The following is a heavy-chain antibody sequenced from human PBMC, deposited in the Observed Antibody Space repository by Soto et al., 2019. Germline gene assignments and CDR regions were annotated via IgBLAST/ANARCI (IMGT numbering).Heavy chain of an antibody. CDR3: AHSQRRNRCSGGNCYRFDF. V-gene: IGHV2-5*02. CDR1: GFSLSTNGVG. J-gene: IGHJ4*02. CDR2: IFWDGDK. D-gene: IGHD2-15*01. Sequence: SGPTLVNPTQTLTLTCTFSGFSLSTNGVGVGWIRQPPGEAPEWLALIFWDGDKRYSPSLKSRLTIMQDASKSQVVLIMTNMDPLDTATFYCAHSQRRNRCSGGNCYRFDFSGQGILVTVSS.